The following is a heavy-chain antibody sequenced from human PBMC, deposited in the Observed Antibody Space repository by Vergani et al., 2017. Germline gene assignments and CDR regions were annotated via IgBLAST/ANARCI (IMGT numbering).Heavy chain of an antibody. V-gene: IGHV4-59*01. CDR1: GGSISSYY. D-gene: IGHD6-19*01. Sequence: QVQLQESGPGLVKPSETLSLTCTVSGGSISSYYWSWIRQPPGKGLEWIGYIYYSGSTNYNPSLKSRVTISVDTSKNQFSLKLSSVTAADTAVYYCARELRGSSHSSGWYNWFDPWGQGTLVTVSS. J-gene: IGHJ5*02. CDR3: ARELRGSSHSSGWYNWFDP. CDR2: IYYSGST.